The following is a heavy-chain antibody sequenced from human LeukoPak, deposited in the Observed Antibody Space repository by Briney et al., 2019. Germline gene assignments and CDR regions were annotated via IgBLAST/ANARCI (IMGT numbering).Heavy chain of an antibody. D-gene: IGHD3-9*01. CDR1: DGSFSNYY. Sequence: SETLSLTCAVYDGSFSNYYCSWIRQPPGKGLEWIGEINHSGSVNYNPSLKSRVTISVDTSKNQFSLKLSSVTAADTAVYYCASRSTITIWDWGQGTLVTVSS. CDR3: ASRSTITIWD. J-gene: IGHJ4*02. V-gene: IGHV4-34*01. CDR2: INHSGSV.